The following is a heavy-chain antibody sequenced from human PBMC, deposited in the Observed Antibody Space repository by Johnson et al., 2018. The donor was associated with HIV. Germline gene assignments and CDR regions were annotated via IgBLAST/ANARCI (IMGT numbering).Heavy chain of an antibody. J-gene: IGHJ3*02. CDR3: AKWGSGSYPDAFDI. Sequence: VQLVESGGGLVQPGGSLRLSCAATGFTFSSYWMSWVRQAPGKGLEWVANIKQDGSEKYYVDSVKGRFTISRDNAKNSLYLQMNSLRAEDTAVYYCAKWGSGSYPDAFDIWGQGTMVTVSS. CDR1: GFTFSSYW. D-gene: IGHD1-26*01. V-gene: IGHV3-7*03. CDR2: IKQDGSEK.